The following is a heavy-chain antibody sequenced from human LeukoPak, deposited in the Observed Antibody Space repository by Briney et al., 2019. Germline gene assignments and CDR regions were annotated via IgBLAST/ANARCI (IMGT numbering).Heavy chain of an antibody. Sequence: PSETLSLTCTVSGGSISSYYWSWIRQPPGKGLEWIGYIYYSGSGSTNYNPSLKSRVSISVDTSKNHFSLKLSSVTAADTAVYYCARRGGRGGSFDYWGQGTLVTVSS. D-gene: IGHD2-15*01. CDR1: GGSISSYY. CDR3: ARRGGRGGSFDY. J-gene: IGHJ4*02. V-gene: IGHV4-59*08. CDR2: IYYSGSGST.